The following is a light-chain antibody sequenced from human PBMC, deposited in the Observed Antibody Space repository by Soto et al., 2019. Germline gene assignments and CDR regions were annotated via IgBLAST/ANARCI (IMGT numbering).Light chain of an antibody. Sequence: DIVLTQSPCTLSFSPVERSTLSCRASQSVRSTYLAWYQQKPGQAPRLLIYGASRRATGIPDSFSGSGSGTDFTLTISRLEPEDFALYYCQQYDSSPFTFGGGTKVDIK. CDR1: QSVRSTY. J-gene: IGKJ4*01. CDR2: GAS. CDR3: QQYDSSPFT. V-gene: IGKV3-20*01.